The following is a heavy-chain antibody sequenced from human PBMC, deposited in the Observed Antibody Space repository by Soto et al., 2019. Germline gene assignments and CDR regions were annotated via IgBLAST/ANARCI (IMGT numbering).Heavy chain of an antibody. CDR3: ARDLWVEPELYYYGMDV. J-gene: IGHJ6*02. CDR2: IFYSGTT. Sequence: SETLSLTCTVSGDSISSADYYWSWIRQTPGKGLEWIGHIFYSGTTYYNPSLKSRLTISVDPSKNHFSLRLTSVTAADTAVYYCARDLWVEPELYYYGMDVWGQGTTVTVSS. V-gene: IGHV4-30-4*01. D-gene: IGHD1-1*01. CDR1: GDSISSADYY.